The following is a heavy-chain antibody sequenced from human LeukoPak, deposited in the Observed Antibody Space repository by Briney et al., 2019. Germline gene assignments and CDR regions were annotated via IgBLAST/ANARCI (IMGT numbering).Heavy chain of an antibody. CDR3: AKGLLVSFDY. J-gene: IGHJ4*02. D-gene: IGHD2-15*01. CDR1: GFSISSYE. CDR2: IRYDGSNK. Sequence: GGSLRLSCAASGFSISSYEMNWVRQAPGKGLEWVAFIRYDGSNKYYADSVKGRFTISRDNSKNTLYLQMNSLRAEDTAVYYCAKGLLVSFDYWGQGTLVTVSS. V-gene: IGHV3-30*02.